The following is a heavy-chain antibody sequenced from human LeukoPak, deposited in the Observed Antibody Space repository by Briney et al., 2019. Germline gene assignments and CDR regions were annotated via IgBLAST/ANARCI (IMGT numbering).Heavy chain of an antibody. D-gene: IGHD2-21*02. J-gene: IGHJ1*01. CDR2: INPDGRDT. V-gene: IGHV3-7*01. Sequence: GGSLRLSCAASGFTFSSYSMNWVRQAPGRGLEWVAHINPDGRDTYYVDSVKGRFTISRDNAQNSMYLQMNSLRVEDTAVYYCTSWGDTTAEYFQRWGQGTLVTVSS. CDR1: GFTFSSYS. CDR3: TSWGDTTAEYFQR.